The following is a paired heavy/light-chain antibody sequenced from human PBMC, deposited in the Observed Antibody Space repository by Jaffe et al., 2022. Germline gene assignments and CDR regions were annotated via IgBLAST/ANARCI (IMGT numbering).Light chain of an antibody. CDR2: GAS. CDR1: QSVSSN. J-gene: IGKJ4*01. CDR3: QQYNNWPPNT. Sequence: EIVMTQSPATLSVSPGERATLSCRASQSVSSNLAWYQQKPGQAPRLLIYGASTRATGIPARFSGSGSGTEFTLTISSLQSEDFAVYYCQQYNNWPPNTFGGGTKVEIK. V-gene: IGKV3-15*01.
Heavy chain of an antibody. V-gene: IGHV4-39*01. CDR1: GGSISSSSYY. CDR2: IYYSGST. D-gene: IGHD2-15*01. CDR3: ARQMGRLRAGYCSGGSCPQGDFDY. Sequence: QLQLQESGPGLVKPSETLSLTCTVSGGSISSSSYYWGWIRQPPGKGLEWIGSIYYSGSTYYNPSLKSRVTISVDTSKNQFSLKLSSVTAADTAVYYCARQMGRLRAGYCSGGSCPQGDFDYWGQGTLVTVSS. J-gene: IGHJ4*02.